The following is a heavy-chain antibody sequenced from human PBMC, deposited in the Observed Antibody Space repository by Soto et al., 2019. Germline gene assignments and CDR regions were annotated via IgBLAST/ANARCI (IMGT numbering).Heavy chain of an antibody. CDR1: GYTFTSYG. J-gene: IGHJ5*02. CDR2: ISAYNGNT. Sequence: QVQLVQSGAEVKKPGASVKVSCKASGYTFTSYGISWVRQAPGQGLEWMGWISAYNGNTNYAQKLQGRVTMTTDTSTSTXXMXLXXLRSDDTAVYYCARDLRDVDSSSWSHGGVRDWFDPWGQGTLVTVSS. V-gene: IGHV1-18*01. D-gene: IGHD6-13*01. CDR3: ARDLRDVDSSSWSHGGVRDWFDP.